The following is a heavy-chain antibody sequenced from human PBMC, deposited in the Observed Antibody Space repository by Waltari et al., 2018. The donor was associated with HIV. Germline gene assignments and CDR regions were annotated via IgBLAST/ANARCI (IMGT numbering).Heavy chain of an antibody. CDR2: INHSGST. CDR3: ARGVIAVAGGAFDI. J-gene: IGHJ3*02. Sequence: QVQLQQWGAGLLKPSETLSLTCAVYGGSFSGYYWSWIRQPPGKGLEWIGEINHSGSTNYNPSLKSRVTISVDTSKNQFSLKLSSVTAADTAVYYCARGVIAVAGGAFDIWGQGTMVTVSS. D-gene: IGHD6-19*01. CDR1: GGSFSGYY. V-gene: IGHV4-34*01.